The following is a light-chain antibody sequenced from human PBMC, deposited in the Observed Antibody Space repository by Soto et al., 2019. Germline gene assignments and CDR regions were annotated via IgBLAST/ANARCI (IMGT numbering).Light chain of an antibody. V-gene: IGLV2-14*01. CDR2: DVS. J-gene: IGLJ2*01. CDR1: SSDVGGYNY. CDR3: SSYTSSSTLVV. Sequence: QSALTQPASVSGSPGQSITISCTGTSSDVGGYNYVSWYQQHPGKAPKLMIYDVSNRPSGVSNRFFGSKSGNTASLPISGLQAGDEADYYCSSYTSSSTLVVFGGGTKLTVL.